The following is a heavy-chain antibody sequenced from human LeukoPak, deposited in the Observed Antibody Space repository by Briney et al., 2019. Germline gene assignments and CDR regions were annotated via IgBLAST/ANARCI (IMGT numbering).Heavy chain of an antibody. CDR2: INHSGST. Sequence: GSLRLSCAASGFTFSDYYMSWIRQPPGKGLEWIGEINHSGSTNYNPSLKSRVTISVDTSKNQFSLKLSSVTAADTAVYYCARKPYYYDSSGRYGMDVWGQGTTVTVSS. D-gene: IGHD3-22*01. J-gene: IGHJ6*02. CDR1: GFTFSDYY. V-gene: IGHV4-34*01. CDR3: ARKPYYYDSSGRYGMDV.